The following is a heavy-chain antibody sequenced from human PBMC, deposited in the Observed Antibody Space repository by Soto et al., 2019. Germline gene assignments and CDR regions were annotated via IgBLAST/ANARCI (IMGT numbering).Heavy chain of an antibody. J-gene: IGHJ1*01. Sequence: VESGGGVVQPGRSLRLSCAASGFTLSNFGVHWVRQAPGKGLEWVAVISYDGSDKDHADSVKGRFTVSRDNARDMVFLQMNSLRPEDTAVYYCAKKSYGQNCRTTKCYVFQLWGPGTLVTVSS. D-gene: IGHD2-2*01. CDR1: GFTLSNFG. V-gene: IGHV3-30*18. CDR3: AKKSYGQNCRTTKCYVFQL. CDR2: ISYDGSDK.